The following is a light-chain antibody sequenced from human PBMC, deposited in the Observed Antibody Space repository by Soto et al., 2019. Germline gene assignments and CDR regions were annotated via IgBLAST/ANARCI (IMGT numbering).Light chain of an antibody. CDR3: CSYAGSYTFV. J-gene: IGLJ1*01. V-gene: IGLV2-11*01. CDR1: SSDVSAYQY. CDR2: DVT. Sequence: QSALTQPRSVSGSLGQSVTISCTGTSSDVSAYQYVSWYQQHPGKAPKLIIYDVTERPSGVPDRFSASKSGSTASLTISGLQAEDEAAYYCCSYAGSYTFVFGTETKLTVL.